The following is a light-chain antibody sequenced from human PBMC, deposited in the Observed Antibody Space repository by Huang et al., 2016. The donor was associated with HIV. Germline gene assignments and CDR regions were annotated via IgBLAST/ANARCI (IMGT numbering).Light chain of an antibody. V-gene: IGKV1-33*01. CDR1: QDITNF. CDR3: QQYNNLPYT. CDR2: DAS. Sequence: DIQMTQSPSSLSASVGDRVTITCQASQDITNFLNWYQEKPGKAPKLLIYDASNFETGVPSKFSGGGSGTYFTLTISSLQPEDFATYYCQQYNNLPYTFGQGTKLEIK. J-gene: IGKJ2*01.